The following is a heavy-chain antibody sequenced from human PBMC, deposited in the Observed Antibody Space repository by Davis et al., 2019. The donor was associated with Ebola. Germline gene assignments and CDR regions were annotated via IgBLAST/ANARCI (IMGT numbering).Heavy chain of an antibody. Sequence: MPSETLSLTCTVSGGSISSHYWNWIRQSPGKGLEWIGYIDDSGSTNYNPSLKSRVTISIDTSNNRFSLKLTSVTAADTAVYYCAKTGGASAFDSWGQGNLVTVSS. D-gene: IGHD1-26*01. CDR3: AKTGGASAFDS. J-gene: IGHJ4*02. V-gene: IGHV4-59*11. CDR1: GGSISSHY. CDR2: IDDSGST.